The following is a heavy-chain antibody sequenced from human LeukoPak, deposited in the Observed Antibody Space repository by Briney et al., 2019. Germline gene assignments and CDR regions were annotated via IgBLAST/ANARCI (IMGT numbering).Heavy chain of an antibody. J-gene: IGHJ4*02. CDR3: AKDSGYTPGVFDY. D-gene: IGHD5-12*01. Sequence: GGSLRLSCATSGFTFSDYYMTWIRQAPGKGLEWVSYISSSGSTIYYADSVKGRFTISRDNAKNSLYLQMNSLRAEDTAVYYCAKDSGYTPGVFDYWGQGTLVTVSS. CDR1: GFTFSDYY. V-gene: IGHV3-11*04. CDR2: ISSSGSTI.